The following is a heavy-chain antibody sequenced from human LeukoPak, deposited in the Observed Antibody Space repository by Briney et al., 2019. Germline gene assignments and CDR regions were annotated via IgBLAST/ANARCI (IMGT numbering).Heavy chain of an antibody. D-gene: IGHD4-11*01. CDR2: IYYSGST. Sequence: KPSETLSLTCTVSGGSISSYYWSWVRQPPGKGLEWIGYIYYSGSTNYNPSLKSRVTISVDTSKNQFSLKLSSVTAADTAVYYCARAEPDYTFDYWGQGTLVTVSS. V-gene: IGHV4-59*01. CDR3: ARAEPDYTFDY. CDR1: GGSISSYY. J-gene: IGHJ4*02.